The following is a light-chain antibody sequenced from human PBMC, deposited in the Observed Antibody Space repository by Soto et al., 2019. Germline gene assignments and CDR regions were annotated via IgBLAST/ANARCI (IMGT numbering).Light chain of an antibody. CDR1: QSITNR. Sequence: DIQMTQSPSTLSASVGDRVTISCRASQSITNRLAWYQQKPGKAPKVLIYDASNLESGVPSRFSGSGSGTEFILTISSLQPDDFATYYCQQSYGTPWTFGRGTKVEV. CDR3: QQSYGTPWT. J-gene: IGKJ1*01. V-gene: IGKV1-5*01. CDR2: DAS.